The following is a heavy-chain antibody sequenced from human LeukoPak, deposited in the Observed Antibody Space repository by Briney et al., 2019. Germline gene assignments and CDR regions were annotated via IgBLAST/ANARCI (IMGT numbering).Heavy chain of an antibody. D-gene: IGHD3-10*01. CDR3: ASSRDYYGSGSYYLPLGFDY. CDR1: GGSISSYY. CDR2: IYYSGST. Sequence: SETLSLTCTVSGGSISSYYWSWIRQPPGKGLEWIGYIYYSGSTSYNPSLKSRVTISVDTSKNQFSLKLSSVTAADTAVYYCASSRDYYGSGSYYLPLGFDYWGQGTLVTVSS. V-gene: IGHV4-59*08. J-gene: IGHJ4*02.